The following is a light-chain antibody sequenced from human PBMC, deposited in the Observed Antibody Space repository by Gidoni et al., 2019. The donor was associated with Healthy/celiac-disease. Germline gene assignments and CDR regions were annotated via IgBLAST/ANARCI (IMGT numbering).Light chain of an antibody. CDR1: PSISSR. CDR3: QQYNSYPLT. CDR2: KAS. J-gene: IGKJ4*01. V-gene: IGKV1-5*03. Sequence: DIQMTQSPSTLSAAVGDRVTITCRASPSISSRLAWYQQKPGKAPKLLIYKASSLERGVPSRFSGSGSGTEFTLTISSLQPDDFATYYCQQYNSYPLTFGGGTKVEIK.